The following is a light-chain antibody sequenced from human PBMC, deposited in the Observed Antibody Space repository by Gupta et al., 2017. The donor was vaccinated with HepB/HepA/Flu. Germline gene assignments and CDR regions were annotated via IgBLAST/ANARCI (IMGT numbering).Light chain of an antibody. J-gene: IGLJ3*02. CDR1: SSDVGNYNY. CDR2: DVS. CDR3: CSYAGRSTWV. Sequence: QSALTQPRSVSGSPGQSVTISCTGTSSDVGNYNYVSWYQQHPGKAPKLMLYDVSKRPSGVPNRFSGPKSGNTASLNISGLQSEDEADYYCCSYAGRSTWVFGGGTKLTVL. V-gene: IGLV2-11*01.